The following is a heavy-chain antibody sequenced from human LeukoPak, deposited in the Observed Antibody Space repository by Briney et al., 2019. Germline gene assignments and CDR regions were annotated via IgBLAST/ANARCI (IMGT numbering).Heavy chain of an antibody. D-gene: IGHD5-18*01. CDR3: TMDTYGPRDY. J-gene: IGHJ4*01. CDR2: IYSGGST. CDR1: GFTVSSNY. Sequence: GGSLRLSCAASGFTVSSNYTSWVRQAPGKGLEWVSVIYSGGSTYYAASVKGRFTISRDNAKNTLSLQMNSLRAEDTAVYYCTMDTYGPRDYWGHGTLVTVSS. V-gene: IGHV3-53*01.